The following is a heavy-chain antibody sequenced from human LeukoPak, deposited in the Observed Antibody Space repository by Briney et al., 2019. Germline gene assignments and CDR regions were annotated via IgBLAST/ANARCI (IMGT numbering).Heavy chain of an antibody. V-gene: IGHV4-39*01. CDR1: GGSISSSSYY. D-gene: IGHD3-10*01. CDR2: IYYSGST. CDR3: ARRTSYYYGSGSRNYYYYYMDV. Sequence: KPSETLSLTCTVSGGSISSSSYYWGWIRQPPGKGLEWIGSIYYSGSTYYNPSLKSRVTISVDTSKNQFSLKLSSVTAADTAVYYCARRTSYYYGSGSRNYYYYYMDVWGKGTTVTVSS. J-gene: IGHJ6*03.